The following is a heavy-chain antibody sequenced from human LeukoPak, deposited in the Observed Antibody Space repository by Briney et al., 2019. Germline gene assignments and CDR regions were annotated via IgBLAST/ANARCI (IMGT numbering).Heavy chain of an antibody. V-gene: IGHV4-59*11. CDR2: IYYSGST. CDR3: ARATRGHSGYAYQSNYYFDY. Sequence: SETLSLTCTVSGGSISSHYWSWIRQPPGKGLEWIGYIYYSGSTNYNPSLKSRVTISVDTSKNQFSLKLSSVTAADTAVYYCARATRGHSGYAYQSNYYFDYWGQGTLVTVSS. J-gene: IGHJ4*02. D-gene: IGHD5-12*01. CDR1: GGSISSHY.